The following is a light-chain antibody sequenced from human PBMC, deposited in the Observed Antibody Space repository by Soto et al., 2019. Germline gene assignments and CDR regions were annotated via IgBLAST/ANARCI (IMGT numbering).Light chain of an antibody. CDR2: DAS. Sequence: EIVLTQSPATLSLSPGEKATLSCRDSQSVSSYLAWYQQKPGQAPRLLIYDASNRATGIPARFSGSGSGTDFTLTISGLEPEDFVVYYCQQRSSSITFGQGTRLEIK. V-gene: IGKV3-11*01. CDR3: QQRSSSIT. CDR1: QSVSSY. J-gene: IGKJ5*01.